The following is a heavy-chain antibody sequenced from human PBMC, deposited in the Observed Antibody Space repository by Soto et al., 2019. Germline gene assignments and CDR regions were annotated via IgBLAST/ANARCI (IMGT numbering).Heavy chain of an antibody. CDR2: IWYDGSNK. CDR1: GFTFSSYG. Sequence: PGGSPRLSCAASGFTFSSYGMPCVRQAPGKGLEWVAVIWYDGSNKYYADSVKGLFTISRDNSKNTLYLQMNSLRAEETAVYYCARDLLGCISTICXLGYYYYCIDVWGEGTTVTVS. D-gene: IGHD2-2*01. V-gene: IGHV3-33*01. CDR3: ARDLLGCISTICXLGYYYYCIDV. J-gene: IGHJ6*02.